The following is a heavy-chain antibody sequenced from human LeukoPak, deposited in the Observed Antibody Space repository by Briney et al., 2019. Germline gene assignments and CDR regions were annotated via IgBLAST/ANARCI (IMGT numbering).Heavy chain of an antibody. CDR2: INDSGTT. D-gene: IGHD3-10*01. J-gene: IGHJ4*02. Sequence: SETLSLTCAVYGGSFSGYYWSWIRQPPGKGLEWIGEINDSGTTNYNPSLKSRVTISEDTFRNQFSLKLSSVTAADTAVYYCARSGRYQNYWGRGTLVTVS. CDR3: ARSGRYQNY. V-gene: IGHV4-34*01. CDR1: GGSFSGYY.